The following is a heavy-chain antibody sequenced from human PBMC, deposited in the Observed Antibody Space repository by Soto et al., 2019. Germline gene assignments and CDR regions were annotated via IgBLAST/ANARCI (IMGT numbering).Heavy chain of an antibody. CDR2: ISTYNGNT. J-gene: IGHJ5*02. D-gene: IGHD6-6*01. CDR3: ARSLGYSSSDWFDP. Sequence: QVQLVQSGAEVKKPGASVKVSCKASGYTFTSYGITWVRQAPGQGLVWMGWISTYNGNTNYEQKLQGRGTMTTDTPTSTAYMELRSLRSDDTAVYYCARSLGYSSSDWFDPWGQGTLVTVSS. CDR1: GYTFTSYG. V-gene: IGHV1-18*01.